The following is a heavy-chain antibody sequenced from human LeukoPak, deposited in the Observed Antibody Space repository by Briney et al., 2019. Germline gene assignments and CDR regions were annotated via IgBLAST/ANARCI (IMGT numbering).Heavy chain of an antibody. Sequence: GGSLRLSCAASGFTFSSYAMRWVRQAPGRGLEWVSLITTSGATTSYADSVKGRFTISRDNPRNTLYMQMNSLRDEDTALYYCAIMHGYYDGSGYWVQWGQGTLVTVSS. CDR2: ITTSGATT. J-gene: IGHJ4*02. V-gene: IGHV3-23*01. CDR3: AIMHGYYDGSGYWVQ. D-gene: IGHD3-22*01. CDR1: GFTFSSYA.